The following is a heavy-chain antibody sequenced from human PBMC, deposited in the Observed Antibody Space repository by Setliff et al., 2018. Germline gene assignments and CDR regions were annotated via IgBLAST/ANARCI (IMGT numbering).Heavy chain of an antibody. J-gene: IGHJ4*02. CDR3: ARIPARAAAAYCSSTNCQGGFDQ. CDR1: GYTFTTYD. D-gene: IGHD2-2*01. CDR2: MNPNSGNT. V-gene: IGHV1-8*02. Sequence: PSVKVSCKASGYTFTTYDINWVRRATGQGLEWMGWMNPNSGNTGYAQKFQGRFTMTRNTSISTAYMELSSLRSDDTAVYYCARIPARAAAAYCSSTNCQGGFDQWGQGTPVTVSS.